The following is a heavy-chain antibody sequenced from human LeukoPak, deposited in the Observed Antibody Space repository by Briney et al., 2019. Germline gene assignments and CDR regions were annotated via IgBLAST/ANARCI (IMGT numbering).Heavy chain of an antibody. Sequence: ASVKVSCKASGYTFTSYDINWVRQATGQGLEWMGWMNPNGGNTGYAQKFQGRVTMTRNTSISTAYMELSSLRSEDTAVYYCARGSPPYYYYCMDVWGKGTTVTVSS. CDR3: ARGSPPYYYYCMDV. CDR1: GYTFTSYD. V-gene: IGHV1-8*01. CDR2: MNPNGGNT. J-gene: IGHJ6*03.